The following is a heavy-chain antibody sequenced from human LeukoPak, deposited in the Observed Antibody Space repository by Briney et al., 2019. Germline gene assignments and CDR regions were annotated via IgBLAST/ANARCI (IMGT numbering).Heavy chain of an antibody. CDR1: GFTVSDNY. D-gene: IGHD3-9*01. CDR3: GSSNLLTGYYFLNF. CDR2: IYAAGGT. Sequence: PGGSLRLSCAASGFTVSDNYMTWVRQAPGKGLEWVSLIYAAGGTYSADSVRGRFTISRDNSKNTVYLQMNNLGVDDTAVYYCGSSNLLTGYYFLNFWGQGTLVTVSS. V-gene: IGHV3-66*01. J-gene: IGHJ4*02.